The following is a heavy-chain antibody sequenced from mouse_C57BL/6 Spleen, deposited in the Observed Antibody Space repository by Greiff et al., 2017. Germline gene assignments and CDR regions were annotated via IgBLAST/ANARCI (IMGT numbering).Heavy chain of an antibody. CDR2: IDPSDSYT. D-gene: IGHD1-3*01. Sequence: QVQLQQPGAELVMPGASVRLSCKASGYTFTRYWMHWVKQRPGQGLEWIGEIDPSDSYTNYNQKFKGKSTLTVDKSSSTAYMQLSSLTSEDSAVYYCARSGSSYAMDYWGQGTSVTVSS. J-gene: IGHJ4*01. CDR1: GYTFTRYW. V-gene: IGHV1-69*01. CDR3: ARSGSSYAMDY.